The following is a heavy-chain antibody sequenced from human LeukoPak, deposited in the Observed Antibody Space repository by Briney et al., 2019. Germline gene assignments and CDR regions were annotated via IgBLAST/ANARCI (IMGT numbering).Heavy chain of an antibody. CDR2: INHSGST. J-gene: IGHJ4*02. D-gene: IGHD3-3*01. Sequence: SETLSLTCAVYGGSFSGYYWSWIRQPPGKGLEWIGEINHSGSTNYNPSLKSRVTISVDTSKNQFSLKLSSVTAADTAVYYRARARYVLRFLEWWDYWGQGTLVTVSS. V-gene: IGHV4-34*01. CDR1: GGSFSGYY. CDR3: ARARYVLRFLEWWDY.